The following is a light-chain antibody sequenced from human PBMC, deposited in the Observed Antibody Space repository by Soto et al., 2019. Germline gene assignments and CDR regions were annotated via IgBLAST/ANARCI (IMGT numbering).Light chain of an antibody. CDR3: QQRHMWPIT. J-gene: IGKJ5*01. CDR1: QSFRGL. V-gene: IGKV3-11*01. Sequence: EVVLTQSPVTLSLSPGERATLSCRASQSFRGLLAWYQQKPGQAPRHLIYDAYNRATGIPPRFSGSGSGTDFTLTISSLEPEDSAVYYCQQRHMWPITFGQGTRLEI. CDR2: DAY.